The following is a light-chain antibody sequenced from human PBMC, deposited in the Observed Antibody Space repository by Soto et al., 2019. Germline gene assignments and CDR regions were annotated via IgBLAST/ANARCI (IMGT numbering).Light chain of an antibody. V-gene: IGLV2-18*02. CDR2: EVS. CDR1: SSDVGSYNR. CDR3: SSYTSSTPHV. Sequence: QSVLTQPPSVSGSPGQSVTISCTGTSSDVGSYNRVSWYQQPPGTAPKLMIYEVSNRPSGVPDRFSGSKSGNTASLTISGLQAEDEADYDCSSYTSSTPHVFGTRTKVTV. J-gene: IGLJ1*01.